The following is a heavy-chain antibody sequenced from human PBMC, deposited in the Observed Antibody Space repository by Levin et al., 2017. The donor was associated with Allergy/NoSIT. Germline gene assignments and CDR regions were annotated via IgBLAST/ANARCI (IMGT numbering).Heavy chain of an antibody. CDR3: ARDLLRADTASQVFDY. V-gene: IGHV3-33*01. CDR2: IWYDGSNK. CDR1: GFTFSSYG. J-gene: IGHJ4*02. Sequence: GESLKISCAASGFTFSSYGMHWVRQAPGKGLEWVAVIWYDGSNKYYADSVKGRFTISRDNSKNTLYLQMNSLRAEDTAVYYCARDLLRADTASQVFDYWGQGTLVTVSS. D-gene: IGHD5-18*01.